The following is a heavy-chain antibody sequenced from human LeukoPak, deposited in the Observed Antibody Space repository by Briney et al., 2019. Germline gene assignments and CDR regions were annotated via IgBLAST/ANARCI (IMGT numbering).Heavy chain of an antibody. CDR3: ASQGYYYGSGSYYFDY. D-gene: IGHD3-10*01. J-gene: IGHJ4*02. Sequence: QPWGTLRLSRAASGFTFSSYEMNWVRQAPGKGLEWVSYISSSGSTIYYADSVKGRFTISRDNAKNSLYLQMNSLRAEDTAVYYCASQGYYYGSGSYYFDYWGQGTLVTVSS. V-gene: IGHV3-48*03. CDR2: ISSSGSTI. CDR1: GFTFSSYE.